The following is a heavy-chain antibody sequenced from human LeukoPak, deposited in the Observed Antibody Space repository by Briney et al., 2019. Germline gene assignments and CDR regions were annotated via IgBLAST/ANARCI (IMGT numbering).Heavy chain of an antibody. D-gene: IGHD3-22*01. V-gene: IGHV3-23*01. CDR3: AKARGYFDTTAYRYFDY. CDR2: IGGGGTTT. CDR1: GFAFNTFA. J-gene: IGHJ4*02. Sequence: GGSLRLSCAACGFAFNTFAMGWVRQAPGKGLEWVSTIGGGGTTTYYADSVKGRFTVSRDNSKNTLSLQMSSLGAEDTAIYYCAKARGYFDTTAYRYFDYWGQGTLVTVSS.